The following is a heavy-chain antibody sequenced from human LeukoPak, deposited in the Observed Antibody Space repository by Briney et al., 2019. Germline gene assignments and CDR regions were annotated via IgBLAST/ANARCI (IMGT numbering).Heavy chain of an antibody. J-gene: IGHJ4*02. CDR1: GGSASSGGFY. CDR3: ARGIVGVTYFDE. Sequence: NPSETLSLTCSVSGGSASSGGFYRTWIRLPPGRGLEWIGYIYYSGSTEYNPSLRSRVSISADTSKNHFSLKLSSVTAADTAVYYCARGIVGVTYFDEWGQGMLVTVSS. CDR2: IYYSGST. D-gene: IGHD1-26*01. V-gene: IGHV4-61*03.